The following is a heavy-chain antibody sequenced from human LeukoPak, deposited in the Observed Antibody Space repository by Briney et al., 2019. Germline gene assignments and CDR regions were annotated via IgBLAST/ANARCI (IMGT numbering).Heavy chain of an antibody. V-gene: IGHV3-53*01. Sequence: GGPLRLSCAASGFTVSSTYMSWVRQTPGKGLEWVSVIYSDGKVYYIDSVKGRFTISRDTTKNTVYLQMNSLRVEDTAVYYCAKEGRSLQTYWGQGTLVTVSS. D-gene: IGHD5-24*01. CDR3: AKEGRSLQTY. CDR2: IYSDGKV. CDR1: GFTVSSTY. J-gene: IGHJ4*02.